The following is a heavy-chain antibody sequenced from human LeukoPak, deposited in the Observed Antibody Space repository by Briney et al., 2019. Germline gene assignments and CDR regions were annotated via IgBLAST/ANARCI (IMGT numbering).Heavy chain of an antibody. J-gene: IGHJ4*02. CDR3: AKDSIAAPGVYYFDY. V-gene: IGHV3-74*01. CDR2: IRDDGSLT. D-gene: IGHD6-6*01. Sequence: GGSLRLSCAASGFTFSNYWMHWVRQVPGKGLLWVSRIRDDGSLTDYADSVKGRFTISRDNSKNTLYLQMNSLRAEDTAVYYCAKDSIAAPGVYYFDYWGQGTLVTVSS. CDR1: GFTFSNYW.